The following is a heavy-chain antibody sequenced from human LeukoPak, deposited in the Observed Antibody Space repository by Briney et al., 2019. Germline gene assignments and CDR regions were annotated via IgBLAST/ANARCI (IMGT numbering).Heavy chain of an antibody. D-gene: IGHD3-10*01. CDR1: GFTFSSYG. V-gene: IGHV3-30*02. CDR3: AKDLHPYGSGSYPLDY. J-gene: IGHJ4*02. Sequence: GGSLRLSCAASGFTFSSYGMHWVRQAPGKGLEWVAFIRYDGSNKYYADSVKGRFTISRDNSKNTLYLQMNSLRAEDTAVYYCAKDLHPYGSGSYPLDYWGQGTLVTVSS. CDR2: IRYDGSNK.